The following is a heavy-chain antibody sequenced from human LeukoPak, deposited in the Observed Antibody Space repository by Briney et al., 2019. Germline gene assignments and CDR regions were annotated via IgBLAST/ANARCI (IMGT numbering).Heavy chain of an antibody. Sequence: ASVKVSCKASGYTFTNYDIHWVRQGTGQGLEWMGWTSPATGDKGFAQKFQGRITLTRDTSITTAYVELRGLRSEDTAVYYCIRRGSFDYWGQGALVTVSS. V-gene: IGHV1-8*01. J-gene: IGHJ4*02. CDR1: GYTFTNYD. D-gene: IGHD1-1*01. CDR3: IRRGSFDY. CDR2: TSPATGDK.